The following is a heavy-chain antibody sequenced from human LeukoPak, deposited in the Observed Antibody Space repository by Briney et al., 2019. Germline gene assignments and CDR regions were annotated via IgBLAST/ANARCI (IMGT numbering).Heavy chain of an antibody. CDR3: ARGSSSGWPDYFDH. CDR1: GFILSTYW. V-gene: IGHV3-74*01. D-gene: IGHD6-19*01. Sequence: GGSLRLSCAASGFILSTYWMHWVRQVPRKGLLWVSRINGDGKDTPYADSVKGRFTISRDNAKNMLYLQMNSLRVEDTGVYYCARGSSSGWPDYFDHWGQGALVTVSS. CDR2: INGDGKDT. J-gene: IGHJ4*02.